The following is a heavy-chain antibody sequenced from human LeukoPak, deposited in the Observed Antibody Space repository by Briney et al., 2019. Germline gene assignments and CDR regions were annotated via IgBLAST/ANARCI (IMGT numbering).Heavy chain of an antibody. V-gene: IGHV4-34*01. CDR3: AKVFVVVVPAAIGLSEIYNRFDP. CDR1: GGSFSGYY. J-gene: IGHJ5*02. Sequence: PSETLSLTCAVYGGSFSGYYWSWIRQPPGKGLEWIGEINHSGSTNYNPSLKSRVTISVDTSKNQFSLKLSSVTAADTAVYYCAKVFVVVVPAAIGLSEIYNRFDPWGQGTLVTVSS. CDR2: INHSGST. D-gene: IGHD2-2*01.